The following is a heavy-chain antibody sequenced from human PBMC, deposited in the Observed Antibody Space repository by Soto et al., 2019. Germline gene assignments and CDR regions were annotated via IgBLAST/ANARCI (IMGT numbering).Heavy chain of an antibody. Sequence: ASVQVSCKASGYTFTSYGISWVRQAPGQGLEWMGWISAYNGNTNYAQKLQGRVTMTTDTSTSTAYMELRSLRSDDPAVYYCARAGDILTGYHYYYGMDVWGQGTTVTVSS. V-gene: IGHV1-18*01. D-gene: IGHD3-9*01. CDR2: ISAYNGNT. CDR3: ARAGDILTGYHYYYGMDV. CDR1: GYTFTSYG. J-gene: IGHJ6*02.